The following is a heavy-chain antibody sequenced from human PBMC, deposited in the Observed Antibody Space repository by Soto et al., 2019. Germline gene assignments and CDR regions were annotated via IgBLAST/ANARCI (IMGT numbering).Heavy chain of an antibody. J-gene: IGHJ5*02. D-gene: IGHD3-10*01. Sequence: ASVKVSCKASGYTFTGYYIHWVRQAPGQGLEWMGWTSPSSLATNYAQRFQGRVTMSRDRATSTVYMELSRLRSEGTAVYYCAKEGQLLWFGELWNWFDPWGQGTLVTVSS. CDR1: GYTFTGYY. CDR2: TSPSSLAT. CDR3: AKEGQLLWFGELWNWFDP. V-gene: IGHV1-2*02.